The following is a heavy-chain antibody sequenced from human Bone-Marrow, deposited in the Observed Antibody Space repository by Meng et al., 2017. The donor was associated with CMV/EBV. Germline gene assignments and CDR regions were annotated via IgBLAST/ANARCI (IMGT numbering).Heavy chain of an antibody. J-gene: IGHJ4*02. Sequence: GGSLRLSCAASGFTFSSYSMNWVRQAPGKGLEWVSSISSSSSYIYYADSVKGRFTISRDNAKNSLYLQMNSLRAEDTAVYYCARDLGYCTNRVCSMDYWGQGTLVTVSS. D-gene: IGHD2-8*01. CDR2: ISSSSSYI. V-gene: IGHV3-21*01. CDR1: GFTFSSYS. CDR3: ARDLGYCTNRVCSMDY.